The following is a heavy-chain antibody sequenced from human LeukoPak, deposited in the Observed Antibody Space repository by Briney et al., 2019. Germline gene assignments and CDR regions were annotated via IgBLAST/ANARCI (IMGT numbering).Heavy chain of an antibody. D-gene: IGHD1-26*01. CDR2: IIPILGIA. CDR3: ARSTPGATTYYFDY. CDR1: GGTFSSYA. Sequence: ASVKVSCKASGGTFSSYAISWVRQAPGQGLERMGRIIPILGIANYAQKFQGRVTITADKSTSTAYMELSSLRSEDTAVYYCARSTPGATTYYFDYWGQGTLVTVSS. J-gene: IGHJ4*02. V-gene: IGHV1-69*04.